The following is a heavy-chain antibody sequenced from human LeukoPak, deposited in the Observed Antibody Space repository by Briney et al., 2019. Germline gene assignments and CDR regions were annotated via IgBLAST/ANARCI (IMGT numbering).Heavy chain of an antibody. CDR1: GLTVSSNY. J-gene: IGHJ4*02. CDR2: IYAGGAT. D-gene: IGHD3-16*01. CDR3: ASGRRGDSF. V-gene: IGHV3-53*01. Sequence: GGSLRLSCAASGLTVSSNYMSWVRQAPGKGLEWVSVIYAGGATYYSDSAKGRFTISRDNSKNTLYLQMNSLRAEDTAVYYCASGRRGDSFWGQGTLVTVSS.